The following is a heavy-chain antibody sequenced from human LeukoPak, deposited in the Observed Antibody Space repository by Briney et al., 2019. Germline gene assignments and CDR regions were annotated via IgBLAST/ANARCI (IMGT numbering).Heavy chain of an antibody. CDR1: VDSFSSNSAA. Sequence: SQTLSLTYAISVDSFSSNSAAGNWVTQSPSRGLEWLRRTCYRYKRYKDYAVSAKSRITINPDTSKNQFSLHLNSVTPEDTAVYYCARENRYSSSWYGSVFAMVYNWFDPWGQGTLVTVSS. CDR2: TCYRYKRYK. CDR3: ARENRYSSSWYGSVFAMVYNWFDP. D-gene: IGHD6-13*01. V-gene: IGHV6-1*01. J-gene: IGHJ5*02.